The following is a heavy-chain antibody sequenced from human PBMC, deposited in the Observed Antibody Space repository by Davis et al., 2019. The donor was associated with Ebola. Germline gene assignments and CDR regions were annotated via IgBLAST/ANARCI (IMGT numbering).Heavy chain of an antibody. CDR3: ARGTGGYPYNY. J-gene: IGHJ4*02. Sequence: KFQGRVTITRDTSASTAYMELSSLRSEDTAVYYCARGTGGYPYNYWGQGTLVTVSS. V-gene: IGHV1-3*01. D-gene: IGHD3-16*01.